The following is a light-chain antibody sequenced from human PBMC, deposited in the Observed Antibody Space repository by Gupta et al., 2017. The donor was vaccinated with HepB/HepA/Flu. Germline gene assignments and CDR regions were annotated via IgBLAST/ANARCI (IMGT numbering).Light chain of an antibody. V-gene: IGKV3-20*01. CDR3: HQYGSSLLS. Sequence: EIVLPQSPGPLSLSPGERAPLSCRASQGVSSSYLAWYQQKTGQAPRLLIFGASIRATGSPDRFSGSGSETAVTLTISRREPEDFAVYYCHQYGSSLLSFGGGTKLDIK. CDR1: QGVSSSY. CDR2: GAS. J-gene: IGKJ4*01.